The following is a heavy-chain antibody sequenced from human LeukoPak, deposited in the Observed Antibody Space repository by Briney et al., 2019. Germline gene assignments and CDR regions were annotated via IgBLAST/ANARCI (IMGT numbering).Heavy chain of an antibody. CDR3: AKDSSGGCLRSYYFDS. J-gene: IGHJ4*02. D-gene: IGHD5/OR15-5a*01. V-gene: IGHV3-30*18. Sequence: GGSLRLSCAASGFTFSSYGMHWVRQAPGKGLEWVAVMSYDGSNKDYADSVKGRFTISRDNYKNTLYVQMNSLRAEDTAVYYCAKDSSGGCLRSYYFDSWGQGTLVTVSS. CDR2: MSYDGSNK. CDR1: GFTFSSYG.